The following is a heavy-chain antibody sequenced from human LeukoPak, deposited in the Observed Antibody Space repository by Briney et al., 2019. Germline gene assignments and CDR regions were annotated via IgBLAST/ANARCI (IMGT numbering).Heavy chain of an antibody. CDR1: GGSVSSGSYY. V-gene: IGHV4-61*01. Sequence: PSETLSLTCTVSGGSVSSGSYYWSWIRQPPGKGLEWIGYIYYSGSTNYNPSLKSRVTISVDTSKNQFSLKLSSVTAADTAVYYCARDTGMDVWGQGTTVTVSS. CDR2: IYYSGST. CDR3: ARDTGMDV. J-gene: IGHJ6*02.